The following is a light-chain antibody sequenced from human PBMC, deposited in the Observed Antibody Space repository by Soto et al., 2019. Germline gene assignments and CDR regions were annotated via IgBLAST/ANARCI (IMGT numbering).Light chain of an antibody. Sequence: DIQMTQSPSSLSASVGDRVTITCRASQSIGNYLNWCQQKPGKAPKFLIYAASTLQSGVPSRFSGSGSGTDFTLTISSLQPEDFATYYCQQSYSTPWTFGQGTKVDIK. CDR3: QQSYSTPWT. V-gene: IGKV1-39*01. CDR1: QSIGNY. CDR2: AAS. J-gene: IGKJ1*01.